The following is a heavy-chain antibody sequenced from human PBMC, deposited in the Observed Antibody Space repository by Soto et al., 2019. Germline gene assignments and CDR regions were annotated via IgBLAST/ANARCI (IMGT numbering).Heavy chain of an antibody. Sequence: EVQLLESGGGLVQPGGSLRLSCAASGFMFSTNTMSWVRQAPGKGLEWVSTISGSGGGTYYPDSVKGRFTISRDSSKNTLYLQLNNLRVEDTAIYYCAKDGGSALELWFGEGDNWGQGTLVTVSS. CDR1: GFMFSTNT. CDR2: ISGSGGGT. D-gene: IGHD3-10*01. J-gene: IGHJ4*02. CDR3: AKDGGSALELWFGEGDN. V-gene: IGHV3-23*01.